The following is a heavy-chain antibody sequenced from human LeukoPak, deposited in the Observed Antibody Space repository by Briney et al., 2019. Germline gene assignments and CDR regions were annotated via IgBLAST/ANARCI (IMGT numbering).Heavy chain of an antibody. Sequence: SETLSLTCAVYGESFSGYFWNWIRQPPGKGLEWIGEINHSGSTSNHNPSLKSRVTMSVDTSKNQFSLKLSSVTAADTAVYYCARCPLGYWSSTSCRALYYYYGMDVWGQGTTVTVSS. CDR3: ARCPLGYWSSTSCRALYYYYGMDV. J-gene: IGHJ6*02. D-gene: IGHD2-2*01. CDR1: GESFSGYF. V-gene: IGHV4-34*01. CDR2: INHSGSTS.